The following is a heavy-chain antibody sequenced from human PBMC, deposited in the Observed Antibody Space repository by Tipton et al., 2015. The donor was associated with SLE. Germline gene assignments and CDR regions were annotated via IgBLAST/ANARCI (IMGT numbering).Heavy chain of an antibody. CDR2: IYYSGST. J-gene: IGHJ4*02. Sequence: TLSLTCTVSGGSISSYYWSWIRQPPGKGLEWIGYIYYSGSTNYNPSLKSQVSISVDTSKNQFSLKLSSVTAADTAVYSWARWAGPAVNFDYWGRGTLVTVTS. CDR3: ARWAGPAVNFDY. D-gene: IGHD6-19*01. V-gene: IGHV4-59*01. CDR1: GGSISSYY.